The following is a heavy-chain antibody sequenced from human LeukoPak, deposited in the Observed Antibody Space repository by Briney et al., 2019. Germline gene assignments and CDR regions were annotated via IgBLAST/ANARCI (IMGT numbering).Heavy chain of an antibody. D-gene: IGHD3-3*01. J-gene: IGHJ6*02. CDR3: AKDRRITIFGVARNYGMDV. V-gene: IGHV3-23*01. CDR1: GFTFSSYA. CDR2: ISGSGGST. Sequence: GGSLRLSCVASGFTFSSYAMSWVRQAPGKGLEWVSAISGSGGSTYYADSVKGRFTISRDNSKNTLYLQMNSLRAEDTAVYYCAKDRRITIFGVARNYGMDVWGQGTTVTVSS.